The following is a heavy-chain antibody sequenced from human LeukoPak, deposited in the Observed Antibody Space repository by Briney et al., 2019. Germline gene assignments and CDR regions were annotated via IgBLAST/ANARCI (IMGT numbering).Heavy chain of an antibody. CDR2: ISAYNGNT. CDR1: GYTFTSYG. V-gene: IGHV1-18*01. D-gene: IGHD3-3*01. Sequence: ASVKVSCKASGYTFTSYGISWVRQAPGQGLEWMGWISAYNGNTNYAQKLQGRVTMTTDTSTSTDYMELRSLRSDDTAVYYCARVVRKIFGVVIFDYWGQGTLVTVSS. J-gene: IGHJ4*02. CDR3: ARVVRKIFGVVIFDY.